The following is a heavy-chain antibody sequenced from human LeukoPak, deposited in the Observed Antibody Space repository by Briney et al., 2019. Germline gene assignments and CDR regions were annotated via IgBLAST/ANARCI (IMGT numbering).Heavy chain of an antibody. CDR2: ISSSSSTI. J-gene: IGHJ4*02. D-gene: IGHD5-12*01. CDR3: AGRGYDAY. CDR1: GFTFSSYS. V-gene: IGHV3-48*01. Sequence: GGSLRLSCAASGFTFSSYSMNWVRQAPGKGLEWVSYISSSSSTIYYADSVKGRFTISRDNAKNSLYLQMNSLRAEDTAVYYCAGRGYDAYWGQGTLVTVSS.